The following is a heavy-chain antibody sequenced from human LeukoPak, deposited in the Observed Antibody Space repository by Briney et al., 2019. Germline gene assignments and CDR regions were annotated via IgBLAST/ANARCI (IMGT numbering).Heavy chain of an antibody. J-gene: IGHJ4*02. CDR3: ARDNGREATTFDY. CDR1: GGSISSSY. V-gene: IGHV4-59*01. CDR2: IFDSGTT. D-gene: IGHD5-12*01. Sequence: PSETLSLTCTVSGGSISSSYWSWIRQPPGKGLEWMGYIFDSGTTNYNPSLKSRVSISADTSKNQFSLKLTSVTAADTAVYYCARDNGREATTFDYWGQGTLVTVSS.